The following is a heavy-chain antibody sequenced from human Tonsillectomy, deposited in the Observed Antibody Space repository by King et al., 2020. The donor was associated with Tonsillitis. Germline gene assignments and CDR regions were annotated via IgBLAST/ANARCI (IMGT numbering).Heavy chain of an antibody. Sequence: VQLVESGGGVVQPGRSLRLSCAASGFTFDNYSIHWVRQSPGKGLEWVAVISYDGTNKFYEDSVQGRFTISRDNSKNTVFLQMNSLIPEDTAVYYCARDLQMFYDYVWANYRIDSWGQGTLVTVSS. CDR2: ISYDGTNK. D-gene: IGHD3-16*02. V-gene: IGHV3-30-3*01. CDR1: GFTFDNYS. J-gene: IGHJ4*02. CDR3: ARDLQMFYDYVWANYRIDS.